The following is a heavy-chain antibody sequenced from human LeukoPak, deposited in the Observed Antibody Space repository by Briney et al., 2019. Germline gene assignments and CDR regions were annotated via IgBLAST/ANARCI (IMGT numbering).Heavy chain of an antibody. J-gene: IGHJ5*01. Sequence: GGSLRLSCAVSGFTFSDYYMSWIRQAPGKGLEWISYISRTDTTMYYADSVKGRFSISRDNAKNSLYLQMNSLRAEDTAVYYCARIVYYYTSGKGWFDSWGQGNLVTVSS. D-gene: IGHD3-10*01. CDR3: ARIVYYYTSGKGWFDS. CDR1: GFTFSDYY. V-gene: IGHV3-11*01. CDR2: ISRTDTTM.